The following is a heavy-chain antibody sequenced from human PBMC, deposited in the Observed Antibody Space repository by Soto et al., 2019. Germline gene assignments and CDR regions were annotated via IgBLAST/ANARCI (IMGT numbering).Heavy chain of an antibody. CDR2: IKQDGSEK. V-gene: IGHV3-7*01. D-gene: IGHD4-17*01. Sequence: EVQLVESGGGLVQPGGSLRLSCAASGFTFSSYWMSWVRQAPGKGLEWVANIKQDGSEKYYVDSVKGRFTISRDNAKNSLYLQMNSLRAEDTAVYYCARDEVGGDYYYYYYMDVWGKGTTVTVSS. CDR1: GFTFSSYW. CDR3: ARDEVGGDYYYYYYMDV. J-gene: IGHJ6*03.